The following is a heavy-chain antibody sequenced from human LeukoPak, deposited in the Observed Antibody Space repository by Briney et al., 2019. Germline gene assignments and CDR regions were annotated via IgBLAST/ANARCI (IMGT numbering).Heavy chain of an antibody. D-gene: IGHD3-3*01. CDR1: GGSISSGGYY. CDR3: ARFSRGYDFYGMDV. CDR2: IYYSGST. V-gene: IGHV4-31*03. J-gene: IGHJ6*02. Sequence: PSETLSLTCTVSGGSISSGGYYWSWIRQHPGKGLEWIGYIYYSGSTYYNPSLKSRGTISVDTSKNQFSLKLSSVTAADTAVYYCARFSRGYDFYGMDVWGQGTTVTVSS.